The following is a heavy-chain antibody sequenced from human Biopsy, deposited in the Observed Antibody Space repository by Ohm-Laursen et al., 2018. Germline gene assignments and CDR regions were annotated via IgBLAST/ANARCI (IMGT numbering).Heavy chain of an antibody. CDR1: GFTFTNYA. J-gene: IGHJ4*02. V-gene: IGHV3-11*01. Sequence: GSLRLSCSASGFTFTNYAMSWIRQAPGKGLEWVSYISSSGITAHYADSVKGRYTIPRDNAKNSLYLQMNSLRAEDTAIYYCARSGWNFEFDSWGKGTLVAVSS. CDR2: ISSSGITA. D-gene: IGHD6-19*01. CDR3: ARSGWNFEFDS.